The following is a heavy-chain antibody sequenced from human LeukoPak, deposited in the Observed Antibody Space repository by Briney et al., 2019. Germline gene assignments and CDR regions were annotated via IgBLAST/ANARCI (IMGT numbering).Heavy chain of an antibody. CDR3: ARLGDYDSSGYADY. J-gene: IGHJ4*02. D-gene: IGHD3-22*01. CDR2: IYYSGST. CDR1: GGSITSGGYY. Sequence: SETLSLTCTVSGGSITSGGYYWSWIRQLPGKGLEWIGYIYYSGSTNYNPSLKSRVTISVDTSKNQFSLKLSSVTAADTAVYYCARLGDYDSSGYADYWGQGTLVTVSS. V-gene: IGHV4-61*08.